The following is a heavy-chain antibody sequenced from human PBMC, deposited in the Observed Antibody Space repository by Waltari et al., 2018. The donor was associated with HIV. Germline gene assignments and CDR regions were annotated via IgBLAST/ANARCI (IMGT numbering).Heavy chain of an antibody. CDR3: AISQGVGYCSSISCSFDI. CDR2: IIPILGIA. D-gene: IGHD2-2*01. V-gene: IGHV1-69*02. CDR1: GGTFSSQT. Sequence: QVQLVQSGAEVKKPGSSVKVSCKASGGTFSSQTISWVRQAPGQGLEWMGKIIPILGIANYAQKFQGRVTITADKSTSTAYMELSSLRSEDTAVCYCAISQGVGYCSSISCSFDIWGQGTMVTVSS. J-gene: IGHJ3*02.